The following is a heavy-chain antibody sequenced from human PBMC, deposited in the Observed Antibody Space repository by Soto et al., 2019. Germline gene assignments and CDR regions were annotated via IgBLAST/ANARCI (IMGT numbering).Heavy chain of an antibody. CDR1: GFTFSTFN. D-gene: IGHD2-21*02. J-gene: IGHJ4*02. Sequence: EVHLVESGRGLVKPGGSLRLSCAASGFTFSTFNMNWVRQAPGKGLEWLSSISSNSKDIYYADSVKGRFTISRDNANNSLYLQMSGLRAEDTALYYCAKDSRPFGGDSGHDSWGQGTLVSVSS. CDR3: AKDSRPFGGDSGHDS. V-gene: IGHV3-21*01. CDR2: ISSNSKDI.